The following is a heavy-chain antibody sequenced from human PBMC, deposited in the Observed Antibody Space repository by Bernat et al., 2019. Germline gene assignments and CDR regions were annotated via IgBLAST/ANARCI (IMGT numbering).Heavy chain of an antibody. Sequence: QVQLVQSGAEVKKPGSSVKVSCKASGGTFSSYAISWVRQAPGQGLEWMGGIIPIFGIANYAQKFQGRVTITADKSTSTAYMELSSLRSEDTAVYYCARGRANIVATYVYYYYYMDVWGKGTTVTVSS. J-gene: IGHJ6*03. CDR3: ARGRANIVATYVYYYYYMDV. CDR2: IIPIFGIA. D-gene: IGHD5-12*01. CDR1: GGTFSSYA. V-gene: IGHV1-69*17.